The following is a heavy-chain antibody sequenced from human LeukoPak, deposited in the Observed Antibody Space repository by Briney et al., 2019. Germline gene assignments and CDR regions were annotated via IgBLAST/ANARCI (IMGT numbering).Heavy chain of an antibody. Sequence: KPSETLSLTCIVSGGSMSTYYWSWIRQPPGKGLQWIGNIYYTGSTNYNPSLKSRVTMSVDTSKNQFSLKLSSVTAADTAVYYCARVCRRNYYDSSGPNYYYYGMDVWGQGTTVTVSS. CDR1: GGSMSTYY. J-gene: IGHJ6*02. D-gene: IGHD3-22*01. V-gene: IGHV4-59*12. CDR2: IYYTGST. CDR3: ARVCRRNYYDSSGPNYYYYGMDV.